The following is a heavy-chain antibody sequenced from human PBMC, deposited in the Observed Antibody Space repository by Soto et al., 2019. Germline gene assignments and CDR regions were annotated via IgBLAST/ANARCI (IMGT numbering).Heavy chain of an antibody. D-gene: IGHD3-3*02. CDR3: TTLAAYYGMDV. CDR1: GGTFSSYA. CDR2: ITPIFGTA. V-gene: IGHV1-69*01. J-gene: IGHJ6*02. Sequence: QVQLVQSGAEVKKPGSSVKVSCKASGGTFSSYAISWVRQAPGQGLEWMGGITPIFGTANYAQKFQGRVTITADESTSTAHMELSSLRSEDTAVYYCTTLAAYYGMDVWGQGTTVTVSS.